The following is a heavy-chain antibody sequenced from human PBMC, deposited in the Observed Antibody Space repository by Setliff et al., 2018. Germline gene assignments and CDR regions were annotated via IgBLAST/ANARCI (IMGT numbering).Heavy chain of an antibody. Sequence: ASVKVSCKASGYTFTGHYIHWVRQAPGQGLVWMGWINPRTGVTNSAQKFQGRVTMTRDTSITTVYMDLSRLKSDDTAVYSCAKGTDYHDWGSYWAKDVWGKGTAVTVSS. V-gene: IGHV1-2*02. CDR1: GYTFTGHY. D-gene: IGHD3-10*01. CDR2: INPRTGVT. J-gene: IGHJ6*04. CDR3: AKGTDYHDWGSYWAKDV.